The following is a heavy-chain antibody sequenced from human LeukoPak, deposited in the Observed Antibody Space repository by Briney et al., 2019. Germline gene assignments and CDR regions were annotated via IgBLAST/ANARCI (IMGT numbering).Heavy chain of an antibody. J-gene: IGHJ4*02. CDR2: ISSSSSYI. CDR3: ARDLSGSYXYMLFDY. CDR1: GFTFSSYS. Sequence: GGSLRLSCAASGFTFSSYSMNWVRQAPGKGREWGSSISSSSSYIYYADSVKGRFTISRDNAENSLYLQMNSLRAEDTAVYYCARDLSGSYXYMLFDYWGQXTXXXVSS. D-gene: IGHD1-26*01. V-gene: IGHV3-21*01.